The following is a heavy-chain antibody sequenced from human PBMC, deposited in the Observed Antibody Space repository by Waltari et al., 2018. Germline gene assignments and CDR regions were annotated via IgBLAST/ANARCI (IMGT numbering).Heavy chain of an antibody. CDR2: GGT. Sequence: GGTNYAQKFQGRVTMTRDTSISTAYMELSRLRSDDTAVYYCARVRFGAEYFQHWGQGTLVTVSS. V-gene: IGHV1-2*02. CDR3: ARVRFGAEYFQH. J-gene: IGHJ1*01. D-gene: IGHD3-3*01.